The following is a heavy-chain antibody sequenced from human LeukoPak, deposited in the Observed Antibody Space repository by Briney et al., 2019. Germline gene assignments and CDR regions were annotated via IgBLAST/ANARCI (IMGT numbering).Heavy chain of an antibody. Sequence: SETLSLTCTVSGGSISSYYWSWIRQPAGKGLEWIGRIYTSGGTNYNPSLKSRVTMSVDTSKNQFSLKLSSVTAADTAVYYCARERRDSSGYYLRGDAFDIWGQGTMVTVSS. V-gene: IGHV4-4*07. CDR3: ARERRDSSGYYLRGDAFDI. CDR1: GGSISSYY. CDR2: IYTSGGT. D-gene: IGHD3-22*01. J-gene: IGHJ3*02.